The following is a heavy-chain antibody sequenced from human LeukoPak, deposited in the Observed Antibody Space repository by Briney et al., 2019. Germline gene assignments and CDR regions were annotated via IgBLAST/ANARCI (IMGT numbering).Heavy chain of an antibody. D-gene: IGHD3-22*01. CDR3: ARGSLSKTYYYDTSGYYSFDY. CDR2: IYYSGST. Sequence: SQTLSLTCTVSGGSISSGGYYWSWIRQHPGKGLEWIGYIYYSGSTYDNPSLKSRVTISVDTSKNQFSLKLSSVTAADAAVYYCARGSLSKTYYYDTSGYYSFDYWGQGTLVTVSS. V-gene: IGHV4-31*03. J-gene: IGHJ4*02. CDR1: GGSISSGGYY.